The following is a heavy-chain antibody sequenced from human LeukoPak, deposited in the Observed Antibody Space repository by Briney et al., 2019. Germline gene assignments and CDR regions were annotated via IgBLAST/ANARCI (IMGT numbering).Heavy chain of an antibody. D-gene: IGHD1-26*01. Sequence: ASVKVSCKASGYTFTSYGISWVRQAPGQGLEWMGWISAYNGNTNYAQKLQGRVTMTTDTSTSTAHMELRSLRSDDTAVYYCARDLSWELLPMEYWGQGTLVTVSS. J-gene: IGHJ4*02. V-gene: IGHV1-18*01. CDR2: ISAYNGNT. CDR1: GYTFTSYG. CDR3: ARDLSWELLPMEY.